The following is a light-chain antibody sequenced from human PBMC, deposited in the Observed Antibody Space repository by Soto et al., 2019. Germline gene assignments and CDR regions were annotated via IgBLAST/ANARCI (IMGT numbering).Light chain of an antibody. J-gene: IGKJ1*01. V-gene: IGKV2-24*01. CDR1: QSLVYSDGNTY. CDR2: QIS. Sequence: DVVLTQTPLSSSVTLGQPASISCRSSQSLVYSDGNTYLSWLQQRPGQPPRLLIYQISNRSSGVPDRFSGSGAGTDFTLKITRVEPEDVGTYYCVQFAHFPRTFGQGTKVEIK. CDR3: VQFAHFPRT.